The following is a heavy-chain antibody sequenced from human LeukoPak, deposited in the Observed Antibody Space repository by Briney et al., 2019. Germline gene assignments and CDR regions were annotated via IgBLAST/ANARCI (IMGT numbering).Heavy chain of an antibody. CDR2: IYSGGST. CDR3: AKVGTTVPHYFDC. D-gene: IGHD4-17*01. V-gene: IGHV3-66*01. J-gene: IGHJ4*02. CDR1: GFTVSSNY. Sequence: PGGSLRLSCAASGFTVSSNYMSWVRQAPGKGLEWVSVIYSGGSTYYADSVKGRFTISRDNSKNTLYLQMNSLRVEDTAVYYCAKVGTTVPHYFDCWGQGTLVTVSS.